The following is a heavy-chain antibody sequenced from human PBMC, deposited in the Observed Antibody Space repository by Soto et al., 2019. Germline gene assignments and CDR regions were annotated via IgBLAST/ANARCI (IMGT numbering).Heavy chain of an antibody. V-gene: IGHV4-4*07. CDR3: ARDGRMPTGLGGYYYYGMDV. Sequence: NPSETLSLTCTVSGGSISSYYWSWIRQPAGKGLEWIGRIYTSGSTNYNPSLKGRVTMSVDTSKNQFSLKLSSVTAADTAVYYCARDGRMPTGLGGYYYYGMDVWGQGTTVTVSS. CDR1: GGSISSYY. D-gene: IGHD4-4*01. CDR2: IYTSGST. J-gene: IGHJ6*02.